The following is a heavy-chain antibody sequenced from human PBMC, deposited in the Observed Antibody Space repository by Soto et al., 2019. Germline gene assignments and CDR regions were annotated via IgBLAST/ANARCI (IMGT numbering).Heavy chain of an antibody. CDR3: ARARGFNDYGDSGYTFDI. J-gene: IGHJ3*02. CDR1: GFTFSSYW. D-gene: IGHD4-17*01. Sequence: ESGGGLVQPGGSLRLSCAASGFTFSSYWMSWVRQAPGKGLEWVANIKQDGSEKYYVDSVKGRFTISRDNAKNSLYLQMNSLRAEDTDEYYSARARGFNDYGDSGYTFDIWGQGTMVTVSS. V-gene: IGHV3-7*01. CDR2: IKQDGSEK.